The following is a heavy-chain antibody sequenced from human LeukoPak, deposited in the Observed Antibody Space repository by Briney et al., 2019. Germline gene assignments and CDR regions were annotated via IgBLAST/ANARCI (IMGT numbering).Heavy chain of an antibody. CDR3: AKDHGITGTGLALDFDY. CDR1: GFTFSSYG. D-gene: IGHD1-20*01. V-gene: IGHV3-30*02. J-gene: IGHJ4*02. CDR2: IRYDGSNK. Sequence: GGSLRLSCAASGFTFSSYGMHWVRQAPGKGLEWVAFIRYDGSNKYYADSVKGRFTISRDNSKNTLYLQMNSLRAEDTAVYYCAKDHGITGTGLALDFDYWGQGTLVTVSS.